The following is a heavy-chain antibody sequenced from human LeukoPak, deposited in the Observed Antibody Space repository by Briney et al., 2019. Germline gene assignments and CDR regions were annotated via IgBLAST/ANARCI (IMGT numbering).Heavy chain of an antibody. V-gene: IGHV4-59*01. D-gene: IGHD2-21*02. CDR2: IYSSGST. J-gene: IGHJ4*02. CDR1: GGSISNYY. Sequence: SETLSLTCTVSGGSISNYYWSWIRQPPGEGLEWIGYIYSSGSTNYNPSLKSRVTISVDTSKNQFSLKLSSVTAADTAVYYCARFAYCGGHCWYYFDYWGQGSLVTVSS. CDR3: ARFAYCGGHCWYYFDY.